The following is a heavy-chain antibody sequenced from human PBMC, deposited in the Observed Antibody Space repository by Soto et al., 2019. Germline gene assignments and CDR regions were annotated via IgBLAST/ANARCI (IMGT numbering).Heavy chain of an antibody. J-gene: IGHJ4*01. CDR3: AREGGSGWYYYDY. D-gene: IGHD6-19*01. Sequence: NLSETLSLTCAVNGGSFSGYSWTWIRQAPRKGLDWIGEINYTGTTNYSPSLKSRVTLSVDTSKNQCSLELKSVSAADTAVYYCAREGGSGWYYYDYWGHGTLVTVSS. CDR2: INYTGTT. CDR1: GGSFSGYS. V-gene: IGHV4-34*01.